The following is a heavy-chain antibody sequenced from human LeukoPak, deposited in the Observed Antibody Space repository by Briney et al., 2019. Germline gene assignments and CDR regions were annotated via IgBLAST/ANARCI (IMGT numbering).Heavy chain of an antibody. V-gene: IGHV4-39*07. CDR1: GGSISSSSYY. Sequence: PSETLSLTRTVSGGSISSSSYYWGWIRQPPGKGLEWIGIIYYSGSTYYNPSLKSRVTLSVDTSKNQFSLKLSSVTAADTAVYYCARESYSSSSQVAEGVDYWGQGTLVTVSS. J-gene: IGHJ4*02. CDR3: ARESYSSSSQVAEGVDY. D-gene: IGHD6-6*01. CDR2: IYYSGST.